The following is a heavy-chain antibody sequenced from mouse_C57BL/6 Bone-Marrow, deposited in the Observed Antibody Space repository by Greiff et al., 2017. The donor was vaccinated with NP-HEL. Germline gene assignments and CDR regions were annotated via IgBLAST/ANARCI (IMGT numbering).Heavy chain of an antibody. Sequence: QVQLKESGAELAKPGASVKLSCKASGYTFTSYWMHWVKQRPGQGLEWIGYINPSSGYTKYNQKFKDKATLTADKSSSTAYMQLSSLTYEDSAVYYCTPWDGYWYFDVWGTGTTVTVSS. D-gene: IGHD2-3*01. CDR2: INPSSGYT. CDR3: TPWDGYWYFDV. V-gene: IGHV1-7*01. CDR1: GYTFTSYW. J-gene: IGHJ1*03.